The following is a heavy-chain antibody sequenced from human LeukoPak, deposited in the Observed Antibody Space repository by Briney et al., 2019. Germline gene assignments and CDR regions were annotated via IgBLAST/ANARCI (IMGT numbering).Heavy chain of an antibody. Sequence: PSETLSLTCTVSGYSINSGYYWGWIRPPPGKGLEWIGILYHSGSTYYNPSLKSRVTISVDRSKNQFSLKLSSVTAADTAVYYCASGLKKAFDIWGQGTMVIVSS. CDR2: LYHSGST. J-gene: IGHJ3*02. CDR1: GYSINSGYY. CDR3: ASGLKKAFDI. V-gene: IGHV4-38-2*02. D-gene: IGHD3/OR15-3a*01.